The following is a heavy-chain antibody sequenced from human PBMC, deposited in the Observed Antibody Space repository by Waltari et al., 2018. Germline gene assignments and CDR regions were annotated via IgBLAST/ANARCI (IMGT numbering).Heavy chain of an antibody. CDR2: IXYDGDXI. V-gene: IGHV3-30*18. CDR1: GFTFSSFQ. Sequence: QVXLVXSGGGVVQPGRSXRLSGEASGFTFSSFQMHWVRQAPXKGLEXVAIIXYDGDXIFYAESVKGXFTISRDNSKNILYLQMXSLKVEDTXVXYCXNGRADYVWGGXWGQGTLVTVSS. D-gene: IGHD3-16*01. CDR3: XNGRADYVWGGX. J-gene: IGHJ4*02.